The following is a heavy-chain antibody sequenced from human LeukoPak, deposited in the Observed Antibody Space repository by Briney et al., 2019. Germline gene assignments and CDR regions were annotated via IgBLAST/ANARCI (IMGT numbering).Heavy chain of an antibody. Sequence: PSETLSLTCTVAGGSINSGGYYWSWIRQHPGKGLEWIGNIHYSGSTYYNPSLKSRVAISVDTCKNQFSLKLSSVTAADTAVYYCASLRDYFFDYWGQGTLVTVSS. CDR2: IHYSGST. D-gene: IGHD4-17*01. CDR3: ASLRDYFFDY. V-gene: IGHV4-31*03. J-gene: IGHJ4*02. CDR1: GGSINSGGYY.